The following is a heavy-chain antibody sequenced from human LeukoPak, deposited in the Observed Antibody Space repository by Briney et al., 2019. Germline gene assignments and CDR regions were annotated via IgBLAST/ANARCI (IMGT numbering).Heavy chain of an antibody. Sequence: GGSLRLSCAASGFTFSSYWMSWVRQAPGKGLEWVSYISSSSSTIYYADSVKGRFTISRDNAKNSLYLQMNSLRAEDTAVYYCARLLGDSSGYYLDYWGQGTLVTVSS. CDR3: ARLLGDSSGYYLDY. J-gene: IGHJ4*02. CDR2: ISSSSSTI. D-gene: IGHD3-22*01. V-gene: IGHV3-48*01. CDR1: GFTFSSYW.